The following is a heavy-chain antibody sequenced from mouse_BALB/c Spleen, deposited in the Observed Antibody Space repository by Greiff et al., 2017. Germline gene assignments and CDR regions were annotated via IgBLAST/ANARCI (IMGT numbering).Heavy chain of an antibody. CDR2: FYPGSGSI. Sequence: QVQLQQSGAELVKPGASVKLSCKASGYTFTEYIIHWVKQRSGQGLEWIGWFYPGSGSIKYNEKFKDKATLTADKSSSTVYMELSRLTSEDSAVYFCARHEYYYGSSLNWYFDVWGAGTTVTVSS. J-gene: IGHJ1*01. D-gene: IGHD1-1*01. CDR3: ARHEYYYGSSLNWYFDV. V-gene: IGHV1-62-2*01. CDR1: GYTFTEYI.